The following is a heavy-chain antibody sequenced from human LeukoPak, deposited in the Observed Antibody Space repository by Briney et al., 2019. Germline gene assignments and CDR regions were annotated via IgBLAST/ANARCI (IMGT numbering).Heavy chain of an antibody. J-gene: IGHJ4*02. CDR3: ARDRGRGAALDY. CDR2: IHYSGST. V-gene: IGHV4-61*01. D-gene: IGHD2-15*01. CDR1: GGSVSSGNYY. Sequence: SETLSLTCTVSGGSVSSGNYYWSWIRQPPGKGLEWIGYIHYSGSTNYNPSLKSRVTMSVDTSKSQFSLKLSSVTAADTAVYYCARDRGRGAALDYWGQGTLVTVSS.